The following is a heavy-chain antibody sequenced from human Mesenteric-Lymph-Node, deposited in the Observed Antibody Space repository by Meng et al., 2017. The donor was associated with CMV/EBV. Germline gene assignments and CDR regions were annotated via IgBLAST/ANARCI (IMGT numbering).Heavy chain of an antibody. Sequence: QVQLVQSRAEVGKPGASVMVSCKASGYTFTDFYIHWVRQAPGQGLEWMGRLNPTSGVSNSAQNFQGRVNMTRYTSISTAYMGLGRLTTDDTAVYYCARDNVNPEGFDPWGQGTLVTVSS. CDR3: ARDNVNPEGFDP. CDR2: LNPTSGVS. V-gene: IGHV1-2*06. D-gene: IGHD2/OR15-2a*01. J-gene: IGHJ5*02. CDR1: GYTFTDFY.